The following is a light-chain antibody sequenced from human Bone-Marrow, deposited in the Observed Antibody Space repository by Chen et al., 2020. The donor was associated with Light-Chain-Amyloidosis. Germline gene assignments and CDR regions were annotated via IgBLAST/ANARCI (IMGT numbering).Light chain of an antibody. Sequence: ELVMTQSPATLSVSPGERVTLSCRASQSVSSRLAWYQQTPGQAPRLLIYDASTRATAIPDRFSGSGSGTEFTLTISGLQSEDFAVYYCQQYSKWPPRTFGPGTKVDI. CDR3: QQYSKWPPRT. J-gene: IGKJ3*01. CDR1: QSVSSR. CDR2: DAS. V-gene: IGKV3-15*01.